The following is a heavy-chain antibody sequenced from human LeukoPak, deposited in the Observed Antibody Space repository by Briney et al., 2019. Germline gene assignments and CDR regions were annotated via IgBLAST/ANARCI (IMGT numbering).Heavy chain of an antibody. D-gene: IGHD3-3*01. CDR2: INHSGST. CDR3: ARGPFGFTIFGVALQNWFDP. CDR1: GGSFSGYY. J-gene: IGHJ5*02. Sequence: SETLSLTCAVYGGSFSGYYWSWIRQPPGKGLEWIGEINHSGSTNYNPSLKSRVTISVDTSKNQFSLKLSSVTAADTAVYYCARGPFGFTIFGVALQNWFDPGGKETLVPVSS. V-gene: IGHV4-34*01.